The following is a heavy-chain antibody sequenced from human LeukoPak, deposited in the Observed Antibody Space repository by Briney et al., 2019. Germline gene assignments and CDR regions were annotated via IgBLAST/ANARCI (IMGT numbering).Heavy chain of an antibody. CDR2: INPTGGST. CDR3: ASAGSHSYFDS. J-gene: IGHJ4*02. Sequence: PGGSLRLSCAASGFTFSSYAMSWVRQAPGKGLGWVSAINPTGGSTYYADSVKGRFTISRDSSKNTLYLQMNSLRAEDTAVYFCASAGSHSYFDSWGPGTLVTVSS. D-gene: IGHD6-13*01. V-gene: IGHV3-23*01. CDR1: GFTFSSYA.